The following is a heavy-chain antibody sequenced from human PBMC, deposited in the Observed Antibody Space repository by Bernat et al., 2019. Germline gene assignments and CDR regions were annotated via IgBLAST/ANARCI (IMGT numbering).Heavy chain of an antibody. CDR3: AKDLSPIFGAVINTYYYYGMDV. J-gene: IGHJ6*02. CDR2: ISYDGSNK. Sequence: QVQLVESGGGVVQPGRSLRLSCAASGFTFSSYGMHWVRQAPGKGLEWVAVISYDGSNKYYADSLKGRITISRDNYKNTLYLQMNSLRAEDTAVYYCAKDLSPIFGAVINTYYYYGMDVWGQGTTVTVSS. CDR1: GFTFSSYG. D-gene: IGHD3-3*01. V-gene: IGHV3-30*18.